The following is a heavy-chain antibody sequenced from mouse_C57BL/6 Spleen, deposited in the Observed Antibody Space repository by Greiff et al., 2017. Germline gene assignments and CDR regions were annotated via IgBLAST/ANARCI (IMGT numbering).Heavy chain of an antibody. V-gene: IGHV1-52*01. CDR2: IDPSDSET. Sequence: QVQLKQPGAELVRPGSSVKLSCKASGYTFTSYWMHWVKQRPIQGLEWIGNIDPSDSETHYNQKFKDKATLTVDKSSSTAYMQLSSLTSEDSAVYYCVIYYDYEDDYWGQGTTLTVSS. J-gene: IGHJ2*01. CDR1: GYTFTSYW. CDR3: VIYYDYEDDY. D-gene: IGHD2-4*01.